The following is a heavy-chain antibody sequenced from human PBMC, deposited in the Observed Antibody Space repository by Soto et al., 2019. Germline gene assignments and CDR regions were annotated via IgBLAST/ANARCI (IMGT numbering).Heavy chain of an antibody. D-gene: IGHD2-15*01. CDR2: FSHIETT. V-gene: IGHV4-30-2*01. J-gene: IGHJ4*01. CDR1: GVTMSYGGYS. CDR3: ARSGGYDSFGF. Sequence: SETMSLTGSVSGVTMSYGGYSWSWIRQTPGTGLEWLGYFSHIETTYYIPSFKRRLSLCIDTSRNQFSLSISSMTVAALAVYFCARSGGYDSFGFWGQGIQGTVSS.